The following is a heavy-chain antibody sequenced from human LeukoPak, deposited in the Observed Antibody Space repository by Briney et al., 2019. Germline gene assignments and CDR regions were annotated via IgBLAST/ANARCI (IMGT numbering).Heavy chain of an antibody. J-gene: IGHJ4*02. Sequence: SETLSLTCAVSGGSTSSSNWWNWFRQFPGKGLEWIGEISHVGVTNYNPSFKSRVTISIDKSRNQFSLKMNSVTAADTAVYYCARETSYYGSGSSHWGQGTLVTVSS. CDR2: ISHVGVT. D-gene: IGHD3-10*01. CDR1: GGSTSSSNW. V-gene: IGHV4-4*02. CDR3: ARETSYYGSGSSH.